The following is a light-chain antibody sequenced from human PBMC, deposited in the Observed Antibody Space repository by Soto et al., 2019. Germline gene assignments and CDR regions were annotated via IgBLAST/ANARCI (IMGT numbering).Light chain of an antibody. J-gene: IGKJ5*01. CDR3: QQYNCYPIT. CDR1: RSSSSL. V-gene: IGKV3-15*01. CDR2: DAS. Sequence: EIEMTPSPAALTVSPGERAIITCRASRSSSSLSAWYQQKPGEAPKLLIYDASSSASGLPTRCSGSGSGTDFPLTISSLHADYFAFYYRQQYNCYPITFGQGTRLEIK.